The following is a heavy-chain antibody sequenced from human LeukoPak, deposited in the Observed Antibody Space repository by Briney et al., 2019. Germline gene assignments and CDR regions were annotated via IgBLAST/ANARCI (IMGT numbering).Heavy chain of an antibody. J-gene: IGHJ5*02. Sequence: GGSLRLSCAASGFTFSSYGMHWVRQAPGKGLEWVAVISYDGSNKYYADSVKGRFTISRDNSKITLYLQMNSLRAEDTAVYYCAKDRGWFGELIYWFDPWGQGTLVTVSS. V-gene: IGHV3-30*18. CDR1: GFTFSSYG. D-gene: IGHD3-10*01. CDR3: AKDRGWFGELIYWFDP. CDR2: ISYDGSNK.